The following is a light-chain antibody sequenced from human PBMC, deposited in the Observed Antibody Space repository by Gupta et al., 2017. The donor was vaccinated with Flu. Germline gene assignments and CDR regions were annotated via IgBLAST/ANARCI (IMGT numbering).Light chain of an antibody. V-gene: IGLV1-44*01. Sequence: WYQHLPGMAPRRLIYNDNQRPSGVPDRFSGSKSGTAASLAIGGLQSEDEADYYCAAWDDSLTALSADGSLTGLWVFGGGTKLSVL. CDR3: AAWDDSLTALSADGSLTGLWV. J-gene: IGLJ3*02. CDR2: NDN.